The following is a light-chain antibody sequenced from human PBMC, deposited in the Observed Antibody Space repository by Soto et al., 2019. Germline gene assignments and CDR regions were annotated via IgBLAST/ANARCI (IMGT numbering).Light chain of an antibody. J-gene: IGLJ1*01. CDR1: GSNIGAGYD. CDR3: QSYDSRLSGYV. V-gene: IGLV1-40*01. CDR2: ANI. Sequence: QSVLTQPPSVSGAPGQRVTLPCTGSGSNIGAGYDVHWYQQLPGTAPKLLIFANINRPSGVPDRFSVSKSGASASLAITGLRAEDEADYYCQSYDSRLSGYVFGTGTKVTVL.